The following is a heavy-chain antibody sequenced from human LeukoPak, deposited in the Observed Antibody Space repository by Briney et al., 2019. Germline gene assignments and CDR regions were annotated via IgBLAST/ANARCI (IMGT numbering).Heavy chain of an antibody. D-gene: IGHD3-22*01. CDR2: IKSKTDGGTK. J-gene: IGHJ4*02. V-gene: IGHV3-15*01. CDR3: TTHYYYDSSGYYHYDY. Sequence: PGGSLRLSCAASGFTFSYAWMSWVRQAPGEGLEWVGRIKSKTDGGTKDYAAPVKGRFTILRDNLKNTLYLQMNSLETEDTAVYYCTTHYYYDSSGYYHYDYWGQGTLVTVSS. CDR1: GFTFSYAW.